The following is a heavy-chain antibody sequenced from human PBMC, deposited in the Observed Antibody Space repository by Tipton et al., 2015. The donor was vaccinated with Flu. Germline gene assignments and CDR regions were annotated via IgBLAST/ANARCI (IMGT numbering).Heavy chain of an antibody. J-gene: IGHJ3*02. CDR2: IYTSEST. V-gene: IGHV4-61*02. CDR1: GGSISSGSYY. D-gene: IGHD3-22*01. Sequence: LRLSCTVSGGSISSGSYYWSWIRQPAGKGLEWIGRIYTSESTNYNPSLKSRVTISVDTSKNQFSLKLSSVTAADTAVYYCAREGFDSSGYRAGDAFDIWGQGTMVTVSS. CDR3: AREGFDSSGYRAGDAFDI.